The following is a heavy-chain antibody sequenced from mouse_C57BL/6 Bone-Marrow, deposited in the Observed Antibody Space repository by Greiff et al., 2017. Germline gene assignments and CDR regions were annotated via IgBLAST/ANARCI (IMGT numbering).Heavy chain of an antibody. J-gene: IGHJ3*01. V-gene: IGHV1-81*01. Sequence: VQRVESGAELARPGASVKLSCKASGYTFTSYGISWVKQRTGQGLEWIGEIYPRSGNTYYNEKFKGKATLTADKSSSTAYMELRSLTSEDSAVYFCARYDDGYYWFAYWGQGTLVTVSA. CDR3: ARYDDGYYWFAY. D-gene: IGHD2-3*01. CDR1: GYTFTSYG. CDR2: IYPRSGNT.